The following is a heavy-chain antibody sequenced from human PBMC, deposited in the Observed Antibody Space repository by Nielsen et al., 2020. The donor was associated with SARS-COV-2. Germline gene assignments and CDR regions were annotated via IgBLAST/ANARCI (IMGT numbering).Heavy chain of an antibody. CDR2: ISAYNGNT. V-gene: IGHV1-18*01. Sequence: ASVKVSCKASGYTFTSYDISWVRQATGQGLEWMGWISAYNGNTNYAQKLQGRVTMTTDTSTSTAYMELRSLRSDDTAVYYCARADKQLVQYYYYYYMDVWGKGTTVTVSS. J-gene: IGHJ6*03. CDR1: GYTFTSYD. CDR3: ARADKQLVQYYYYYYMDV. D-gene: IGHD6-6*01.